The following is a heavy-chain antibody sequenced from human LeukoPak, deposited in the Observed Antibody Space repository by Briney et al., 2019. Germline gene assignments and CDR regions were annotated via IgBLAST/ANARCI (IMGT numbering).Heavy chain of an antibody. D-gene: IGHD5-18*01. CDR1: GASISSNDW. CDR3: VRAKGGYSYGGHDS. Sequence: SETLSLTCIVSGASISSNDWWNWVRQFPGKGLEWIGEIYQTGRANYRPPLKSRVTMSVDKAKNQFSLNLTSVTTADTAVYYCVRAKGGYSYGGHDSWGQGTLIIVSS. J-gene: IGHJ4*02. V-gene: IGHV4/OR15-8*01. CDR2: IYQTGRA.